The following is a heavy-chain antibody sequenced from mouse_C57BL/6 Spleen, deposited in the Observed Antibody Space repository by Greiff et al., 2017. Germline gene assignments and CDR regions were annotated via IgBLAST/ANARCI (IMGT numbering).Heavy chain of an antibody. D-gene: IGHD1-1*01. CDR2: IYPGSGNT. V-gene: IGHV1-76*01. J-gene: IGHJ4*01. CDR3: AREDYGSLYAMDY. CDR1: GYTFTDYY. Sequence: VKLQESGAELVRPGASVKLSCKASGYTFTDYYINWVKQRPGQGLEWIARIYPGSGNTYYNEKFKGKATLTAEKSSSTAYMQLSSLTSEDSAVYFCAREDYGSLYAMDYWGQGTSVTVSS.